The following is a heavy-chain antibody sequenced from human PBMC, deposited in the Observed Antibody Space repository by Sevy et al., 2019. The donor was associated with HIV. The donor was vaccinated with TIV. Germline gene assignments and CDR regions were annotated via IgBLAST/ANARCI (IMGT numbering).Heavy chain of an antibody. J-gene: IGHJ4*02. V-gene: IGHV1-46*02. Sequence: ASVKVSCKASGYTFNNYYMHWVRQAPGQGLEWMGIINPSGGSTSYAQKFQGRVTITRDTLTNTVYMELTSLRSEDTAIYYCARDITIFGVIPDYWGQGTLVTVSS. CDR1: GYTFNNYY. CDR3: ARDITIFGVIPDY. D-gene: IGHD3-3*01. CDR2: INPSGGST.